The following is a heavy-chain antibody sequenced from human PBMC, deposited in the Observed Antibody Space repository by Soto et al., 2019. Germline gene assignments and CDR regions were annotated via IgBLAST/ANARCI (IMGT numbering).Heavy chain of an antibody. CDR3: VRLRSGYFTVFDF. CDR1: GFTFANYA. J-gene: IGHJ4*02. V-gene: IGHV3-23*01. CDR2: LGGSGGGT. D-gene: IGHD3-3*01. Sequence: GGSLRLSCAASGFTFANYAIGWVRQAPGKGLEWVSGLGGSGGGTHYADFVKGRFTISRDNSKNTVYLQMDNLRAEDTAFYYCVRLRSGYFTVFDFWGLGTLVTVSS.